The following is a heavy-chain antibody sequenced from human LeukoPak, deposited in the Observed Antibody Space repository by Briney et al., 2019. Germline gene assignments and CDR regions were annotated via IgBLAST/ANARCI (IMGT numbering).Heavy chain of an antibody. Sequence: ASVKVSCKGSGYTLTELSMHWVRQAPGKGLELMGSLDPEDGETIYAQKFQGRVTMTEDASTDTAYMELSSLRSEDTAVYYCAATYYYARAPDYWGQGTLVTVSS. V-gene: IGHV1-24*01. CDR1: GYTLTELS. CDR2: LDPEDGET. J-gene: IGHJ4*02. CDR3: AATYYYARAPDY. D-gene: IGHD3-10*01.